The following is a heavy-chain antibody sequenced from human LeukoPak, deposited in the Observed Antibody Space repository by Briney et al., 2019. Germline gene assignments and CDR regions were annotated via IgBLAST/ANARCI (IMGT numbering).Heavy chain of an antibody. D-gene: IGHD6-13*01. V-gene: IGHV4-34*01. CDR3: AARSSSWSRPIDY. CDR2: INHSGST. Sequence: SETLSLTCAVYGGSFSGYYWSWIRQPPGKGLEWIGEINHSGSTNYNPSLKSRVTISVDTSKNQFSLKQSSVTAADTAVYYCAARSSSWSRPIDYWGQGTLVTVSS. CDR1: GGSFSGYY. J-gene: IGHJ4*02.